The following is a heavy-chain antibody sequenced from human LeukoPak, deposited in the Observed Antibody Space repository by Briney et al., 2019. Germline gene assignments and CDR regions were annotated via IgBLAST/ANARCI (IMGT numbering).Heavy chain of an antibody. V-gene: IGHV3-7*01. J-gene: IGHJ4*02. CDR1: AFTFSTYW. Sequence: GGSLRLSCAASAFTFSTYWMAWVRQAPGKGRESVATIKTEGGDKYYVGSGKGRCAISRKNARNSLCLQMNGMRAEDSAVYYCARDRSTVAGIDYWGEGALVTVSS. CDR2: IKTEGGDK. D-gene: IGHD4-11*01. CDR3: ARDRSTVAGIDY.